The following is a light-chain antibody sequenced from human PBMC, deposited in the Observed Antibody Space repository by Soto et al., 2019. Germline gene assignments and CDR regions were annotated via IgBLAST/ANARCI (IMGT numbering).Light chain of an antibody. V-gene: IGLV2-8*01. CDR3: SSYAGSNTWV. Sequence: QSALTQPPSASGSPGQSVTISCTGTSSDVGGYSFVSWYQQHPGKAPKLMIYEVNKRPSGVPDRFSGSKSGNTASLTVSGLQAEDEADYYCSSYAGSNTWVFGGGTQLTVL. CDR2: EVN. J-gene: IGLJ3*02. CDR1: SSDVGGYSF.